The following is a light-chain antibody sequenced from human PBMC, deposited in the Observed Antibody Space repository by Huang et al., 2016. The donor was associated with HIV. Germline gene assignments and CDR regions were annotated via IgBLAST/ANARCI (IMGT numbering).Light chain of an antibody. CDR3: QQCYSTPPT. Sequence: IQVTQSPSSLSASVGDRVTITCRASQIIASYVNWYQQKPGKAPKVLIYAASNLQSGVPSRCSGSGSGTDFTLTITNLQPEDFATYYCQQCYSTPPTFGQGTRLEI. CDR2: AAS. V-gene: IGKV1-39*01. CDR1: QIIASY. J-gene: IGKJ5*01.